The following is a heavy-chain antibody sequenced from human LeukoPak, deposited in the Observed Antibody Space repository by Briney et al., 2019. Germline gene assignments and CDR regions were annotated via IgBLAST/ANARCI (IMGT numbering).Heavy chain of an antibody. CDR1: GFTFDDYA. D-gene: IGHD4-17*01. CDR3: AKAYGDDRSYYFDY. J-gene: IGHJ4*02. CDR2: ISWNSGSI. Sequence: GRSLRLSCAASGFTFDDYAMHWVRQAPGKCLEWVSGISWNSGSIGYAASVKGRFTISRDNAKNSLYLQMNSLRAEDMALYYCAKAYGDDRSYYFDYWGQGTLVTVSS. V-gene: IGHV3-9*03.